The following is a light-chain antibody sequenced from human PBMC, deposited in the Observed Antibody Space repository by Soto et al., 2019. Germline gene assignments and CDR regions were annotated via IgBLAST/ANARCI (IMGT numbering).Light chain of an antibody. CDR1: QDIANY. V-gene: IGKV1-33*01. CDR2: DAS. Sequence: DIQMTQSPSSLSASVGDRVTITCQASQDIANYLNWYQQKAGRAPKFLIYDASNLETGVPSRLSGSGSGTDFTLTISSLQPEDIATYYCQQYDNLPLTFGGGTKVEIK. CDR3: QQYDNLPLT. J-gene: IGKJ4*01.